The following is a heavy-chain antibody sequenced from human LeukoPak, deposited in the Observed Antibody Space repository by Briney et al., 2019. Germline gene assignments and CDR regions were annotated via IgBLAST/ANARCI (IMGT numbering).Heavy chain of an antibody. CDR2: IYYSGST. Sequence: SETLSLTCAVYGGSFSGYYWSWIRQPPGKGLEWIGYIYYSGSTNYNPSLKSRVTISVDTSKNQFPLKLSSVTAADTAVYYCARSVSYDFWSGHFDYWGQGTLVTVSS. CDR3: ARSVSYDFWSGHFDY. CDR1: GGSFSGYY. D-gene: IGHD3-3*01. V-gene: IGHV4-59*01. J-gene: IGHJ4*02.